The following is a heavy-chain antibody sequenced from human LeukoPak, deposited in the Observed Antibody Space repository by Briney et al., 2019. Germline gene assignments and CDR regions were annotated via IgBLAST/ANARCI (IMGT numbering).Heavy chain of an antibody. Sequence: ASVKVSCKASGYTFTSDSISWVRQAPGQGLEWMGWISAYNGNTNYAQKLQGRVTMTTDTSTSTAYMELRSLRSDDTAVYYCARDTRRRSGIYYSSLDPWGQGTLVTVSS. J-gene: IGHJ5*02. CDR2: ISAYNGNT. CDR3: ARDTRRRSGIYYSSLDP. V-gene: IGHV1-18*01. D-gene: IGHD3-10*01. CDR1: GYTFTSDS.